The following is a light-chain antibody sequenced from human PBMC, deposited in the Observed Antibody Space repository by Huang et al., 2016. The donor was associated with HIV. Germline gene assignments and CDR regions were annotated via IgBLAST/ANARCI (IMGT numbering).Light chain of an antibody. CDR1: QGVSNN. Sequence: EMVLPHSLATLSVSPGERATLSCRASQGVSNNLAWYQQKPGQAPRRLIYAASSRVTGVPARFSGSGSETDFTLTIRSRQSEDVAVYFCQQYNDWPRTFGQGTNLEIK. CDR3: QQYNDWPRT. CDR2: AAS. V-gene: IGKV3-15*01. J-gene: IGKJ2*01.